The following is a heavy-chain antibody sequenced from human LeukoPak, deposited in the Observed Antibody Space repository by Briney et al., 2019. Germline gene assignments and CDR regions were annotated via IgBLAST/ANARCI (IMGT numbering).Heavy chain of an antibody. CDR2: INPNSGGT. J-gene: IGHJ4*02. V-gene: IGHV1-2*02. Sequence: ASVRVSCKASGYTFTGDNMYWGRQAPGQGIEWMGWINPNSGGTNYAQKFQGTVTMSRDTPISTAYMGLSRLRSDGTGVYYCARVAHSLDSSAHFDYWGQGTLVTVSS. CDR3: ARVAHSLDSSAHFDY. D-gene: IGHD3-22*01. CDR1: GYTFTGDN.